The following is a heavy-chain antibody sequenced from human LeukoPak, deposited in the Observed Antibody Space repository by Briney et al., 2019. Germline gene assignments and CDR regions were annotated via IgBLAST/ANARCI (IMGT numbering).Heavy chain of an antibody. CDR3: AREHSGYAPSGSGHWFFDL. D-gene: IGHD5-12*01. V-gene: IGHV3-30*02. CDR1: GFTFSSYG. J-gene: IGHJ2*01. CDR2: IRYDGSNK. Sequence: GGSLRLSCAASGFTFSSYGMHWVRQAPGKGLEWVAFIRYDGSNKYYADSVKGRFTISRDNSKNTLYLQMNSLRAEDTAVYYCAREHSGYAPSGSGHWFFDLWGRGTLVTVSS.